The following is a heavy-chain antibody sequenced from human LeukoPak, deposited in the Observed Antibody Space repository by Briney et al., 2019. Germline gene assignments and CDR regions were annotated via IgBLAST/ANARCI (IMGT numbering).Heavy chain of an antibody. J-gene: IGHJ4*01. CDR1: GGTFSSYA. CDR2: IIPIFGTA. V-gene: IGHV1-69*05. D-gene: IGHD6-13*01. Sequence: ASVKVSXKASGGTFSSYAISWVRQAPGQGLEWMGGIIPIFGTANYAQKFQGRVTITTDESTSTAYMELSSLRSEDTAVYYCARGYSSSWDRPFDYWGQGTLVTVSS. CDR3: ARGYSSSWDRPFDY.